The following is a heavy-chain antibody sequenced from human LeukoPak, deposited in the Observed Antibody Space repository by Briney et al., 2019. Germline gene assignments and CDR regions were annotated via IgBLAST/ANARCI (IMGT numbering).Heavy chain of an antibody. J-gene: IGHJ4*02. CDR2: IYYSGST. CDR1: GGSISSGDYY. Sequence: SETLSLTCTVSGGSISSGDYYWSWIRQPPGKGLEWIGYIYYSGSTYYNPSLKSRVTISVDTSKNQFSLKLSSVTAADTAVYYCARVIVVVPAAVDYWGQGTLVTVSS. CDR3: ARVIVVVPAAVDY. D-gene: IGHD2-2*01. V-gene: IGHV4-30-4*01.